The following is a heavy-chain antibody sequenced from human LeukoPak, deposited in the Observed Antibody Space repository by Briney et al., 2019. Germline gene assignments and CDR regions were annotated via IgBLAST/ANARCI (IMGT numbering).Heavy chain of an antibody. CDR3: ATSPHTTQYNWLDH. Sequence: GGSLRLSCTVSGITFHKSWMTWVRQTPGKRLEWVANINPDGSARNYVDSVRGRFDISRDNARNSVFLQMNSLRAEDTATYYCATSPHTTQYNWLDHWGQGALVTVSS. D-gene: IGHD1-14*01. CDR2: INPDGSAR. V-gene: IGHV3-7*01. J-gene: IGHJ5*02. CDR1: GITFHKSW.